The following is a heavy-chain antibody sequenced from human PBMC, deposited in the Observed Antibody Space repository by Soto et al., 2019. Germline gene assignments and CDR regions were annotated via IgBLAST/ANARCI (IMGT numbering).Heavy chain of an antibody. CDR2: ISGSGGST. J-gene: IGHJ4*02. D-gene: IGHD5-12*01. CDR1: GFMFSTYA. CDR3: AKGAAYSGYALPAY. V-gene: IGHV3-23*01. Sequence: GGSLRLSCAASGFMFSTYAMSWVRQAPGKGLEWVSAISGSGGSTSYADSVKGRFTISRDNSKRTLFLQMNSLRAEDTAVYYCAKGAAYSGYALPAYWGQGTLVTVSS.